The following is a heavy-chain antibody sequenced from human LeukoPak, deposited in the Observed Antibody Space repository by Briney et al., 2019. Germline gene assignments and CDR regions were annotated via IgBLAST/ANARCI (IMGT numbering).Heavy chain of an antibody. V-gene: IGHV4-30-2*01. J-gene: IGHJ4*02. CDR1: GGSISSGDYY. Sequence: SQTLSLTCTVSGGSISSGDYYWSWIRQPPGKGLEWIGYIYHSGSTYYNPSLKSRVTISVDRSKNQFSLKLSSVTAADTAVYYCARVSGSPLMSYFDYWGQGTLVTVSS. CDR3: ARVSGSPLMSYFDY. D-gene: IGHD1-26*01. CDR2: IYHSGST.